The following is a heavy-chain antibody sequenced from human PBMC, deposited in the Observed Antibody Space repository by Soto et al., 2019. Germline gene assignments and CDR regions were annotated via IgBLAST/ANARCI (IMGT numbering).Heavy chain of an antibody. CDR3: ARGVGGCPPPLDWDFEL. J-gene: IGHJ2*01. D-gene: IGHD3-16*01. Sequence: QVQLVQSGAEVKKPGPSVKASCKASGGTFSSYATSWGRQAPGQGLEWMGGIIPTFGTANYAQKFQGKVTITAAKSTRTADMELSRRGYEETAVYYCARGVGGCPPPLDWDFELWGRGTLVTVSS. V-gene: IGHV1-69*14. CDR2: IIPTFGTA. CDR1: GGTFSSYA.